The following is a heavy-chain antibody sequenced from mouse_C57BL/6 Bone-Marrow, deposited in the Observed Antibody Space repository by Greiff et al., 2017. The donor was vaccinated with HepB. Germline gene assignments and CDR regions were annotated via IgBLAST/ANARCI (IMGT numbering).Heavy chain of an antibody. CDR3: AREGGSSGPFAY. V-gene: IGHV1-82*01. CDR2: IYPGDGDT. D-gene: IGHD3-2*02. J-gene: IGHJ3*01. Sequence: VKLQQSGPELVKPGASVKISCKASGYAFSSSWMNWVKQRPGKGLEWIGRIYPGDGDTNYNGKFKGKATLTADKSSSTAYMQLSSLTSEDSAVYFCAREGGSSGPFAYWGQGTLVTVSA. CDR1: GYAFSSSW.